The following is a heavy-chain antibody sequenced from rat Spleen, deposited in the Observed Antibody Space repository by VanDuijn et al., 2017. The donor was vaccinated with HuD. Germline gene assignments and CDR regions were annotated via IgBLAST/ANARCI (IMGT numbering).Heavy chain of an antibody. J-gene: IGHJ1*01. CDR2: ISPSGGST. CDR1: GFTFKKSV. V-gene: IGHV5S23*01. Sequence: EVQLVESGGGLVQPGRSLKLSCAASGFTFKKSVMHWIRQAPTKGLEWVASISPSGGSTYYRDSVKGRFTISRDNAKNTLYLQMDSLRSEDTATYYCARHEDYYSIYPHWYFDFWGPGTMVTVSS. D-gene: IGHD1-2*01. CDR3: ARHEDYYSIYPHWYFDF.